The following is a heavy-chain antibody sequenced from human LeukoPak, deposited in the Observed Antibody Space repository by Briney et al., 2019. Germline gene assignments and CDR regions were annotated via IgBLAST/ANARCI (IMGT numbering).Heavy chain of an antibody. CDR3: ARGGYSYGYELYYYYYMDV. V-gene: IGHV1-18*01. D-gene: IGHD5-18*01. Sequence: ASVKVSCKASGYTFTSYGISWVRQAPGQGLEWMGWISAYNGNTNYAQKLQGRVTMTTDTSTSTAYMGLRSLRSDDTAVYYCARGGYSYGYELYYYYYMDVWGKGTTVTVSS. CDR1: GYTFTSYG. J-gene: IGHJ6*03. CDR2: ISAYNGNT.